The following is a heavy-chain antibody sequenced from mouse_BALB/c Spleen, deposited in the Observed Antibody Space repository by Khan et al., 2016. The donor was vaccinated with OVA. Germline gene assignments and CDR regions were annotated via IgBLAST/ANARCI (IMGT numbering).Heavy chain of an antibody. CDR2: IYPGSVNT. D-gene: IGHD2-4*01. CDR3: ARDDYVVGDAMDY. V-gene: IGHV1S56*01. CDR1: GYTFTTYY. Sequence: VQLQESGPELVKPGPSVRISCKASGYTFTTYYMHWVNQRPGQGLEWIGWIYPGSVNTKYNDQFKGKATLTTDKSSSTAYMQPSRLTSEDSADYVCARDDYVVGDAMDYWGQGTSVTVSS. J-gene: IGHJ4*01.